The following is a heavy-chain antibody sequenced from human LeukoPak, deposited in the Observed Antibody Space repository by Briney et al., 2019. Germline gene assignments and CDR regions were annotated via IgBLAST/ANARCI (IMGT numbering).Heavy chain of an antibody. CDR2: VYTSGST. V-gene: IGHV4-4*07. CDR3: ARGEGSSWYTWYFDL. Sequence: PSETLSLTCTVSGDSISSYYWSWIRQPAGKGLEWIGCVYTSGSTNYNPSLKSRVTMSIDTSKNQFSLKLTSVTAADTAVYYCARGEGSSWYTWYFDLWGRGTLVTVSS. CDR1: GDSISSYY. J-gene: IGHJ2*01. D-gene: IGHD6-13*01.